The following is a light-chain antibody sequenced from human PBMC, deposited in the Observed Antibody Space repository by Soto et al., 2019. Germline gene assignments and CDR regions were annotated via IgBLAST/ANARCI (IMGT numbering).Light chain of an antibody. V-gene: IGKV1-5*03. CDR1: QSISSY. CDR3: QQYNTYSVT. J-gene: IGKJ2*01. Sequence: DIQMTQSPSILSASVGDRVTITCRASQSISSYLAWYQQKPGKAPKLLIYKASSLESGVPSRFSGSGSGTEFTLTSSSLQPDDVATYYCQQYNTYSVTFGQGTKLEIK. CDR2: KAS.